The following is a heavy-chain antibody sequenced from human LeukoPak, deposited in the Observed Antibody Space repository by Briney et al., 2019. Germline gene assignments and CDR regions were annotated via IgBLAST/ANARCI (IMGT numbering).Heavy chain of an antibody. Sequence: GGPLRLSCAASGFTFSSYAMHWVRKPPGRGLGGLAVITYDGSNNYYADSVKGRFTISRDNSKNTLYLQMNSLRAEDTAVYYCARDVVGSCVYYDSSGYLDYWGQGTLVTVSS. CDR3: ARDVVGSCVYYDSSGYLDY. CDR2: ITYDGSNN. V-gene: IGHV3-30-3*01. CDR1: GFTFSSYA. D-gene: IGHD3-22*01. J-gene: IGHJ4*02.